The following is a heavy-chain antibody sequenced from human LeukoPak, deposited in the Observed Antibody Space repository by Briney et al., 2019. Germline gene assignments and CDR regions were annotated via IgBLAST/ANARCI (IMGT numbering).Heavy chain of an antibody. CDR3: AKKLGGSPGDFFDS. D-gene: IGHD6-25*01. Sequence: RSLRLSCAASGFTFTNYAMSWVRQAPGKGLEWVSDINDNGGSTFYADSVKGRFTISRDNSKNTLYLQMNSLRADDTAVYYCAKKLGGSPGDFFDSWGQGTLVTVSS. J-gene: IGHJ4*02. CDR1: GFTFTNYA. V-gene: IGHV3-23*01. CDR2: INDNGGST.